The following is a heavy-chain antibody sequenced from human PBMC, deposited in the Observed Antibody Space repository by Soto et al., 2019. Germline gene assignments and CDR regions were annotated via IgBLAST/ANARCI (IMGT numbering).Heavy chain of an antibody. CDR1: GFTFGSYA. CDR3: ARDYHDSTGCGYYLDY. J-gene: IGHJ4*02. D-gene: IGHD3-22*01. CDR2: VSYDGRNK. V-gene: IGHV3-30*04. Sequence: QVQLVESGGGVVQPGRSLRLSCAASGFTFGSYAMHWVRQAPGKGLEWVAVVSYDGRNKYYADSVKGRFTISRDSSKLDLQMNSLRNEDTAVYYCARDYHDSTGCGYYLDYWGQGTLVTVSS.